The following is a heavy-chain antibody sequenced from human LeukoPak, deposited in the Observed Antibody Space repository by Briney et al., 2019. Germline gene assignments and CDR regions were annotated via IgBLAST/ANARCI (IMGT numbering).Heavy chain of an antibody. V-gene: IGHV3-33*01. CDR3: ARVVWEYYYMDV. D-gene: IGHD1-26*01. CDR2: IWYDGSNK. Sequence: GGSLRFSCAGSGFTFSSYGMHWVRQAPGKGLEWVAVIWYDGSNKYYADSVKGRFTISRDNSKNTLYLQMNSLRAEDTAVNYCARVVWEYYYMDVWGKGTTVTVSS. J-gene: IGHJ6*03. CDR1: GFTFSSYG.